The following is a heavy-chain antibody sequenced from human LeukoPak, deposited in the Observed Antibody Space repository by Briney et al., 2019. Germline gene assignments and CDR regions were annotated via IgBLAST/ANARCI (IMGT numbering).Heavy chain of an antibody. D-gene: IGHD2-2*01. J-gene: IGHJ4*02. Sequence: SETLSLTCTASGGSISSSSYYWGWIRQPPGKGLEWIGSIYYSGSTYYNPSLKSRVTISVNTSKNQFSLKLSSVTAADTAVYYCARVGSLPAAQMGFDYWGQGTLVTVSS. CDR3: ARVGSLPAAQMGFDY. CDR2: IYYSGST. CDR1: GGSISSSSYY. V-gene: IGHV4-39*07.